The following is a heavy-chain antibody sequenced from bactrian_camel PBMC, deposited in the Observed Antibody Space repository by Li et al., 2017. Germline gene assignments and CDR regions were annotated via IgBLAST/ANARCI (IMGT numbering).Heavy chain of an antibody. CDR2: MHSPGSET. J-gene: IGHJ6*01. D-gene: IGHD3*01. CDR3: AADVAGTYRLKKIQGLGVMRPQDFNY. Sequence: HVQLVESGGGSVQAGGSLRLSCETSLNPTSRYCLGWFRQVPGKGREAIAIMHSPGSETYADSVTGRATISKDHAKNTVDLHMVSLKPEDTAMYYCAADVAGTYRLKKIQGLGVMRPQDFNYWGQGTQVTVS. CDR1: LNPTSRYC. V-gene: IGHV3-2*01.